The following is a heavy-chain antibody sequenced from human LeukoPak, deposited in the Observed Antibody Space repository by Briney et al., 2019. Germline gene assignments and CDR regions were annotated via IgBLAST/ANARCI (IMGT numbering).Heavy chain of an antibody. CDR1: GFTFDDYA. D-gene: IGHD1-26*01. CDR3: TKDCIGGAATMFDW. Sequence: GRSLRLSCAASGFTFDDYAMHWVRQAPGKGLEWVAVISYDGSNKYYADSVKGRFTISRDDSKNTLYLQMNSLRAEDAAVYYWTKDCIGGAATMFDWWGQGTLVTVSS. CDR2: ISYDGSNK. J-gene: IGHJ4*02. V-gene: IGHV3-30*18.